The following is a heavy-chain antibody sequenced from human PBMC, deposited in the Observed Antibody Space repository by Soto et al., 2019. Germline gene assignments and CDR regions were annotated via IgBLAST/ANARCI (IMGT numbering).Heavy chain of an antibody. J-gene: IGHJ4*02. CDR1: GFSLSTSGMS. CDR2: LDWDDAK. CDR3: ARAFRTTVTALDF. V-gene: IGHV2-70*01. Sequence: SGPTLVHPTQTLTLTCTFSGFSLSTSGMSVSWIRQPPGKALGWLALLDWDDAKYYSPFLKTRLTISKRTSKNQVVLTKPNTDPVDTATYYCARAFRTTVTALDFWGQGTLVTVSS. D-gene: IGHD4-17*01.